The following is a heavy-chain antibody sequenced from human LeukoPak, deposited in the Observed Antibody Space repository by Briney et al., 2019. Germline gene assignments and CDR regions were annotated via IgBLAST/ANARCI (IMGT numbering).Heavy chain of an antibody. CDR1: GFTFSSYD. J-gene: IGHJ4*02. CDR3: ARDASGGLLDY. D-gene: IGHD5-12*01. Sequence: GGSLRLSCAASGFTFSSYDMHWVCQATGKGLEWVSAIGTAGDTYYPGSVKGRFTISRENAKNSLYLQMNSLRAGDTAVYYCARDASGGLLDYWGQGTLVTVSS. CDR2: IGTAGDT. V-gene: IGHV3-13*01.